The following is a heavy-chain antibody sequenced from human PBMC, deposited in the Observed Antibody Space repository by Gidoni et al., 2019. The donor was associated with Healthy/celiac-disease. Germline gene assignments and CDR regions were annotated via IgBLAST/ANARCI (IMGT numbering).Heavy chain of an antibody. CDR1: GYTFTSYY. CDR3: ARGYSSWYTPFDY. Sequence: QVQLVQSGAEVKKPGASVKVSCKASGYTFTSYYMHWVRQAPGQGLEWMGIINPRGGSTSYEQKFQGRVTMTRDTSTSTVYMELSSLRSEDTAVYYWARGYSSWYTPFDYWGQGTLVTVSS. J-gene: IGHJ4*02. V-gene: IGHV1-46*03. D-gene: IGHD6-13*01. CDR2: INPRGGST.